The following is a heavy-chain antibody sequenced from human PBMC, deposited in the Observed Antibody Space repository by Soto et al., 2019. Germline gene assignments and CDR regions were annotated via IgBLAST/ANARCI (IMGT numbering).Heavy chain of an antibody. D-gene: IGHD3-22*01. J-gene: IGHJ6*02. CDR3: ARVRFYYDSSGYPWDV. CDR2: IYYSGST. CDR1: GGSVSSGSYY. Sequence: QVQLQESGPGLVKPSETLSLTCTVSGGSVSSGSYYWSWIRQPPGKGLEWIGYIYYSGSTNYNPSHPRRVTISVDTYKDQFSLKPSSVTAADTAVHYCARVRFYYDSSGYPWDVWGQGTTVTVSS. V-gene: IGHV4-61*01.